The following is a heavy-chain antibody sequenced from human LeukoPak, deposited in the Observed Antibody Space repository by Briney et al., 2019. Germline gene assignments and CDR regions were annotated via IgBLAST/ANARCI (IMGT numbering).Heavy chain of an antibody. D-gene: IGHD2-2*01. V-gene: IGHV3-23*01. CDR2: ISGSGGST. J-gene: IGHJ6*02. CDR1: GFTFSSYA. CDR3: AKDQVERYCSSTSCHVSSRYGMDV. Sequence: GGSLRLSCAASGFTFSSYAMSWVRQAPGKGLEWVSAISGSGGSTYYADSVKGRFTISRNNSKNTLYLQMYSLRAEDTAVYYCAKDQVERYCSSTSCHVSSRYGMDVWGQGTTVTVSS.